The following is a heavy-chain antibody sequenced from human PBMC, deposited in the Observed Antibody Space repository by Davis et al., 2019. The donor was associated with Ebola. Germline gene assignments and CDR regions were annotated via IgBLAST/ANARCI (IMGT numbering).Heavy chain of an antibody. CDR1: GFIFSNYD. CDR3: AKGGGGTDMLFDH. J-gene: IGHJ4*02. V-gene: IGHV3-48*02. CDR2: ISKNSGVK. D-gene: IGHD3-16*01. Sequence: GESLKISCAASGFIFSNYDMVWVRQAPGRGLELVSYISKNSGVKYNADSVKGRFTISRDNAKNSLYLQMKSLRDEDTAVYYCAKGGGGTDMLFDHWGQGTLVTVSS.